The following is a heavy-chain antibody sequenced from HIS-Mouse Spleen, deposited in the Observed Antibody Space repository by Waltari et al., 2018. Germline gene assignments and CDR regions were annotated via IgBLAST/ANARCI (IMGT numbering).Heavy chain of an antibody. CDR2: ISSSSSYI. J-gene: IGHJ4*02. V-gene: IGHV3-21*01. CDR1: GFPFSNCS. D-gene: IGHD3-16*01. CDR3: ARDRGDY. Sequence: EVPLVDSGGGLVKPGGSLRLSCAASGFPFSNCSMNWVRQAQGKGRGWVSSISSSSSYIYYADSVKGRFTISRDNAKNSLYLQMNSLRAEDTAVYYCARDRGDYWGQGTLVTVSS.